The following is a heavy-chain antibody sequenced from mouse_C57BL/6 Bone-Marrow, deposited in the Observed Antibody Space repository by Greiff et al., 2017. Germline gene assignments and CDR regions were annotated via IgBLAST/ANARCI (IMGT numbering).Heavy chain of an antibody. Sequence: VQLQQSGAELVRPGASVKLSCTASGYNITDYYMHWVKQRPEQGLEWIGRIDPEDGDTEYAAKFKGKATMTADTSSTTAYLQLRSLTSDDTAVYYCSPFITTVVQFAVWGTGTLVTVSA. J-gene: IGHJ3*01. CDR1: GYNITDYY. D-gene: IGHD1-1*01. V-gene: IGHV14-1*01. CDR2: IDPEDGDT. CDR3: SPFITTVVQFAV.